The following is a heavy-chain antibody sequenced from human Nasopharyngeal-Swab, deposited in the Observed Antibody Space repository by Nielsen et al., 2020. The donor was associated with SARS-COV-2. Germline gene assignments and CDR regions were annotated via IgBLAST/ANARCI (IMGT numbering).Heavy chain of an antibody. CDR2: INTNTGNP. CDR3: ARGGYYYDSSGYSLFYFDY. CDR1: GYSFTSFA. J-gene: IGHJ4*02. D-gene: IGHD3-22*01. V-gene: IGHV7-4-1*02. Sequence: ASVKVSCKASGYSFTSFAMNWVRQAPAQGLEWMGWINTNTGNPAYAQDFTGRFVFSLDTSVNTAYLQISSLKAEDTAVYYCARGGYYYDSSGYSLFYFDYWGQGSLVTVSS.